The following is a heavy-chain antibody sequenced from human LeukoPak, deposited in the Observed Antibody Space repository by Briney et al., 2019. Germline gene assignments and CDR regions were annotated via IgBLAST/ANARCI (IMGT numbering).Heavy chain of an antibody. CDR1: GGSISSYY. Sequence: SETLSLTCTVSGGSISSYYWSWIRQPPGKGLEWIGYIYYSGSTNYNPSLKSRVTISVGTSKNQFSLKLSSVTAADTAVYYCARALYGDYYFDYWGQGTLVTVSS. CDR3: ARALYGDYYFDY. V-gene: IGHV4-59*01. D-gene: IGHD4-17*01. CDR2: IYYSGST. J-gene: IGHJ4*02.